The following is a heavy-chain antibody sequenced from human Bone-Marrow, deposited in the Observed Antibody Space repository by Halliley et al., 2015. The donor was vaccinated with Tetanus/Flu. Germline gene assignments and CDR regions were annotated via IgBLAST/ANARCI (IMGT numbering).Heavy chain of an antibody. CDR3: AKKYSTPWFNEGTDI. J-gene: IGHJ4*02. V-gene: IGHV3-23*01. CDR1: GFTFSSYT. D-gene: IGHD5-18*01. Sequence: PLRLSCAASGFTFSSYTMNWVRQAPGKGLEWVSAIRGSNGRTYYADSVKGRFTVSRDNSKNMLYLDMNSLRSEDTAVYYCAKKYSTPWFNEGTDIWGQGSLVTVSS. CDR2: IRGSNGRT.